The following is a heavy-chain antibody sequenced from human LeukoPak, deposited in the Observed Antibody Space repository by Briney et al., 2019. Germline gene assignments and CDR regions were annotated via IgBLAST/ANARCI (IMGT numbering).Heavy chain of an antibody. CDR2: VNRDGSET. Sequence: GGSLRLSCAASGFALSSHWMTWVRQVPGRGPEWVANVNRDGSETYYLDSVKGRFTISKDNAKNSLYLQMNSLRAEDTALYHCARNNGMDVWGQGTTVTVSS. V-gene: IGHV3-7*03. CDR1: GFALSSHW. J-gene: IGHJ6*02. CDR3: ARNNGMDV.